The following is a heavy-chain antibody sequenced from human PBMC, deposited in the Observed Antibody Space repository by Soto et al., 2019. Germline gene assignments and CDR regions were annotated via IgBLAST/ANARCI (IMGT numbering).Heavy chain of an antibody. CDR2: ISGSSGNA. Sequence: QVQLVQSGAEVKNPGASVKVSCKTSGYTFTKYGVGWVRQAPGQALEWMGWISGSSGNANYAEKVQGRITLTTDTSTSTAYIGLRSLRSDDTAVYYCAREMAGLGGESDSWGQGTLVTVSS. J-gene: IGHJ4*02. CDR3: AREMAGLGGESDS. V-gene: IGHV1-18*01. CDR1: GYTFTKYG. D-gene: IGHD3-16*01.